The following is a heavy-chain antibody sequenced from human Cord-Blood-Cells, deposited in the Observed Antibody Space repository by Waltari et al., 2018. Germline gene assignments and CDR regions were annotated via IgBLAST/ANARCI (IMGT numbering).Heavy chain of an antibody. CDR3: ARVGSRGFFSDYYYYYMDV. J-gene: IGHJ6*03. Sequence: QVQLQESGPGQVQPSQTLSLTCTVSGGSISSGGYYWSWFRQHPGPGLEWIGYIYDSGSTYYNPSLKSRVTISVDTSKNQFSLKLSSVTAADTAVYYCARVGSRGFFSDYYYYYMDVWGKGTTVTVSS. CDR1: GGSISSGGYY. CDR2: IYDSGST. D-gene: IGHD3-22*01. V-gene: IGHV4-31*03.